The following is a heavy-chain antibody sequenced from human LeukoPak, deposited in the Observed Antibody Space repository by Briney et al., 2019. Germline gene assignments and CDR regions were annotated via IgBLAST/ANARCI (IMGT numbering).Heavy chain of an antibody. D-gene: IGHD1-26*01. J-gene: IGHJ4*02. CDR3: ARGQYSGSYYTDY. CDR2: IYYSGST. V-gene: IGHV4-59*01. CDR1: GGSISSYY. Sequence: SETLSLTCTVSGGSISSYYWSWIRQPPGKGLEWIGYIYYSGSTNYNPSLKSRVTISVDTSKNQFSLKLSSVTAADTAVYYCARGQYSGSYYTDYWGQGTLSPSPQ.